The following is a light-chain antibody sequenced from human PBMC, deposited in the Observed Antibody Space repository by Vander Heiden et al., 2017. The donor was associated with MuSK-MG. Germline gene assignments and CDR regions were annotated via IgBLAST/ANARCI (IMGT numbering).Light chain of an antibody. J-gene: IGKJ1*01. Sequence: IQMTQSPSSLSASVGDRVTISCRGSQSISSYLNWYQQKLGKAPKLLIYAASSLQSGVPSRFSGSRSGTDFTLTISSLQPEDFATYYCQQSYSTPRTFGQGTKVEIK. V-gene: IGKV1-39*01. CDR2: AAS. CDR1: QSISSY. CDR3: QQSYSTPRT.